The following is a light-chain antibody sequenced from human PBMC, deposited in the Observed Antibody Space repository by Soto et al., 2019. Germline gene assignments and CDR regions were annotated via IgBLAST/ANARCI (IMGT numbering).Light chain of an antibody. CDR2: DAS. J-gene: IGKJ1*01. CDR1: QRISSW. V-gene: IGKV1-5*01. Sequence: DIQMTQSPSTLSASVGDRVTITCRASQRISSWLAWYQQKPGKAPKLLIYDASSLESGVPSRFSGSGSGTEFTLTISSPQPDDFATYYCQQYNSYSTFGQGTKVEIK. CDR3: QQYNSYST.